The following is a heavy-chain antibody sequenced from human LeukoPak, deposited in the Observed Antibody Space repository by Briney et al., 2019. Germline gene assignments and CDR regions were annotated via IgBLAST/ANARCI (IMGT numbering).Heavy chain of an antibody. CDR1: GASFSGYY. D-gene: IGHD3-22*01. J-gene: IGHJ4*02. V-gene: IGHV4-34*01. CDR2: ISHSGGT. Sequence: SETLSLTCAIYGASFSGYYWNWIRQPPGKGLEWMGEISHSGGTNYNPSLKSRVTISADTSKNQFSLTLSYMTAADTAVYYCARTLDTIGYFRNFDYWGQGSLVTVSS. CDR3: ARTLDTIGYFRNFDY.